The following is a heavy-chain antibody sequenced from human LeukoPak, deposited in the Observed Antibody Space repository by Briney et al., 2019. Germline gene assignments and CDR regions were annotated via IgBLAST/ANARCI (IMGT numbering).Heavy chain of an antibody. Sequence: SETLSLTCAVYGGSFSGYYWSWIRQPPGKGLEWIGEINHSGSTNYNPSLKSRVTISVDTSKNQFSLKLSSVTAADTAVYYCARLRMVRGVPLGYYYYGMDVWGQGTTVTVSS. V-gene: IGHV4-34*01. J-gene: IGHJ6*02. CDR2: INHSGST. CDR1: GGSFSGYY. D-gene: IGHD3-10*01. CDR3: ARLRMVRGVPLGYYYYGMDV.